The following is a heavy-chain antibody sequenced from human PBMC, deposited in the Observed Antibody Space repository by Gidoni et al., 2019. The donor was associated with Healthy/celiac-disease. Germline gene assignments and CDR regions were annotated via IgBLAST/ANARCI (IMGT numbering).Heavy chain of an antibody. V-gene: IGHV3-9*01. J-gene: IGHJ4*02. CDR3: AKDSSSTVTTLFDY. Sequence: EVQLVESGGGLVQPGRSLRLSCAASGFTFDDYAMHWVRQAPGKGLEWVSGISWNSGSIGYADSVKGRFTISRDNAKNSLYLQMNSLRAEDTALYYCAKDSSSTVTTLFDYWGQGTLVTVSS. CDR2: ISWNSGSI. D-gene: IGHD4-17*01. CDR1: GFTFDDYA.